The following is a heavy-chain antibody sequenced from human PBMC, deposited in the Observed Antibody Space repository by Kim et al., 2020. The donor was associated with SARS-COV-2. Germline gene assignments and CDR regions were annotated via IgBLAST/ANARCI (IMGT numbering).Heavy chain of an antibody. J-gene: IGHJ6*01. CDR2: ISYDGSNK. V-gene: IGHV3-30-3*01. CDR1: GFTFSSYA. D-gene: IGHD6-6*01. Sequence: GGSLRLSCAASGFTFSSYAMHWVRQAPGKGLEWVAVISYDGSNKYYADSVKGRFTISRDNSKNTLYLQMNSLRAEDTAVYYCARDRIAARPSLIYYYYYG. CDR3: ARDRIAARPSLIYYYYYG.